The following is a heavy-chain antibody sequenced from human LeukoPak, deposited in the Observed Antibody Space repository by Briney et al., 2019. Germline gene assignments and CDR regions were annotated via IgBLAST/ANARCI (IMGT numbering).Heavy chain of an antibody. CDR1: GYTFASYA. Sequence: ASVKVSCKASGYTFASYAVNWVRQAPGQGLEWMGWISAYNGNTNYAQKLQGRVTMTTDTSTSTAYMELRSLRSDDTAVYYCARSKRGSGSRRSDYWGQGTLVTVSS. J-gene: IGHJ4*02. V-gene: IGHV1-18*01. D-gene: IGHD3-10*01. CDR2: ISAYNGNT. CDR3: ARSKRGSGSRRSDY.